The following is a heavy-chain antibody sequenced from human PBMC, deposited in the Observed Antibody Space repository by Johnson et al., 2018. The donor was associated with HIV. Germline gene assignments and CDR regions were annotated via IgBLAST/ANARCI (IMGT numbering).Heavy chain of an antibody. V-gene: IGHV3-72*01. Sequence: VQLVESGGGLVQPGGSLRLSCAASGFTVSDYYMDWARQAPGKGLEWVGRYRNKANGYSAEYAASVKGRFTFSRDDSKKSLYLQMNNLKTEDTAVYYCASSQDEAFDIWGQGTMVTVSS. J-gene: IGHJ3*02. CDR1: GFTVSDYY. CDR3: ASSQDEAFDI. CDR2: YRNKANGYSA.